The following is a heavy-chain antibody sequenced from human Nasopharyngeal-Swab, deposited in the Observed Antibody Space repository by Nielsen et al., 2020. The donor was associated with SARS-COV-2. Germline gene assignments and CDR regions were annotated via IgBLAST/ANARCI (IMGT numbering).Heavy chain of an antibody. CDR2: INWNSGRK. Sequence: SLKISCAASGFTFDDYTMHWVRQAPGKGLEWVSGINWNSGRKGYADSVKGRFTISRDNAKNSLYLLVNSLRIEDTAVYFCARIGYSSSSTDYWGQGTLVTVSS. D-gene: IGHD6-6*01. J-gene: IGHJ4*02. V-gene: IGHV3-9*01. CDR3: ARIGYSSSSTDY. CDR1: GFTFDDYT.